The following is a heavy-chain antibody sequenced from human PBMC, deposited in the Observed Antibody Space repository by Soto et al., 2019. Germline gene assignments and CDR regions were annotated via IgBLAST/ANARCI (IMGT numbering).Heavy chain of an antibody. D-gene: IGHD2-15*01. J-gene: IGHJ4*02. Sequence: SETLSLTCGVSGGSISPINWWNWVRQPPGKGLEWIGDIYHTGTTNYNPSLESRVTLSIDKSKNQFFLNLTSVTAADTAVYYCARVVIRMAIQSIDSWGPGSLVTSPQ. CDR1: GGSISPINW. CDR2: IYHTGTT. CDR3: ARVVIRMAIQSIDS. V-gene: IGHV4-4*02.